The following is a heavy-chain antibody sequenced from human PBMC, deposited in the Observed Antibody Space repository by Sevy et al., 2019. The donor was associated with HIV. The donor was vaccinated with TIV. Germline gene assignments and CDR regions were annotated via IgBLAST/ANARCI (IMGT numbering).Heavy chain of an antibody. Sequence: SETLSLTCTVSGDSITNYYWSWIRQPPGKGLDWIENIYDSGSTNYNPSLKSRVTISLDTSKNQFSLKLSSVTAADTAVYYCARGDGLYYDSSVYYPDGAFDIWGQGTMVTVSS. CDR1: GDSITNYY. D-gene: IGHD3-22*01. CDR3: ARGDGLYYDSSVYYPDGAFDI. V-gene: IGHV4-59*01. J-gene: IGHJ3*02. CDR2: IYDSGST.